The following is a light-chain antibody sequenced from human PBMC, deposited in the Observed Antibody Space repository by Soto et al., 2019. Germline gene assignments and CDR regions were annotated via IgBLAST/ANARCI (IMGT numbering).Light chain of an antibody. CDR2: GAS. Sequence: EIVLTQSPGTLSLSPGERATLSCRASQSVSSSYLAWYQQKPGQAPRLLIYGASSRATGIPDRFSGSGSGTDFTLTISSLQPEDFATYYCQQTYSITWTFGQGTKVEIK. V-gene: IGKV3-20*01. J-gene: IGKJ1*01. CDR1: QSVSSSY. CDR3: QQTYSITWT.